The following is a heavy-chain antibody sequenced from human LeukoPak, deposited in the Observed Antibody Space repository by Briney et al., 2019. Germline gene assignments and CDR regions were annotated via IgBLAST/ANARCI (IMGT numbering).Heavy chain of an antibody. CDR1: GFTFRDYT. Sequence: GGSLRLSCAASGFTFRDYTMHWVRQAPGKGLQWVSLIRGPGDYTYYADSVRGRFTVSRDNSDDSLFLQMNSPRLEDTAIYYCVKEHRIGWPNFEYWGQGTLVLVSS. J-gene: IGHJ4*02. CDR2: IRGPGDYT. D-gene: IGHD6-19*01. CDR3: VKEHRIGWPNFEY. V-gene: IGHV3-43*01.